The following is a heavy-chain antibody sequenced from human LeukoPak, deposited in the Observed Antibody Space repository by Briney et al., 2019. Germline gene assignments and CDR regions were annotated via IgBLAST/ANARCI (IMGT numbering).Heavy chain of an antibody. D-gene: IGHD3-22*01. CDR2: ISWNSGSI. Sequence: GGSLRLSCAASGFTFDDYAMHWVRQAPGKGLEWVSGISWNSGSIGYADSVKGRFTISRDNAKNSLYLQMNSLRAEDTAVYYCANRPSAYYYDSSGYNWGQGTLVTVSS. J-gene: IGHJ4*02. CDR3: ANRPSAYYYDSSGYN. V-gene: IGHV3-9*01. CDR1: GFTFDDYA.